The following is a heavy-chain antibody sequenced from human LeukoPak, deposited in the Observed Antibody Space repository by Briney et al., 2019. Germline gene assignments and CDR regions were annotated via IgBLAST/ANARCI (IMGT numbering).Heavy chain of an antibody. CDR1: GFTFSSYG. CDR3: AKGRSTGWFGEWLDH. V-gene: IGHV3-30*18. J-gene: IGHJ4*02. CDR2: ISYDGSDK. D-gene: IGHD3-10*01. Sequence: PGRSLRLSCAASGFTFSSYGMHWVRQAPGKGLEWVAGISYDGSDKYYADSVKGRFTISRDNSKDTPYLQMNSLRAEDTAVYYCAKGRSTGWFGEWLDHWGQGTLVTVSS.